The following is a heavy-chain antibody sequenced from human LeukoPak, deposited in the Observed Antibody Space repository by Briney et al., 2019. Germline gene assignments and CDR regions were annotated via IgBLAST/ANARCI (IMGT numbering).Heavy chain of an antibody. CDR2: IKQDGSEK. CDR1: GFTFSSYW. D-gene: IGHD2-15*01. V-gene: IGHV3-7*01. Sequence: GGSLRLSCAASGFTFSSYWMSWVRQAPGKGLEWVANIKQDGSEKYYVDSVKGRFTISRDNAKNSLYLQMNSLRAEDRAVYYCAREGVGYCSGGSCYYFDYWGQGTLVTVSS. CDR3: AREGVGYCSGGSCYYFDY. J-gene: IGHJ4*02.